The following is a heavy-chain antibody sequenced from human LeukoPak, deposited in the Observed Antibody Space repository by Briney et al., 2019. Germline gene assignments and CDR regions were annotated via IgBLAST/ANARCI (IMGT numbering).Heavy chain of an antibody. Sequence: SETLSLTCTVSGGSISSSIYYWGWTRQPPGKGLEWIGEINHSGSTNYNPSLKSRVTISVDTSKNQFSLKLSSVTAADTAVYYCARRFDYWGQGTLVTVSS. V-gene: IGHV4-39*07. CDR2: INHSGST. J-gene: IGHJ4*02. CDR3: ARRFDY. CDR1: GGSISSSIYY. D-gene: IGHD3-3*01.